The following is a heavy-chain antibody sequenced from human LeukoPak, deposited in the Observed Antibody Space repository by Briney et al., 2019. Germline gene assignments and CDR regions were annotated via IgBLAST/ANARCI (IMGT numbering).Heavy chain of an antibody. V-gene: IGHV4-59*01. CDR3: ARGRFLDAFDI. D-gene: IGHD3-3*01. CDR2: IYYSGST. Sequence: TSSETLSLTCTASGGSISSYYCSWIRQPPGKGLQWIGYIYYSGSTKYKPSLKSRVTISVDTSKNQFSLKLSSVTAADTAVYYCARGRFLDAFDIWGQGTMVTVSS. J-gene: IGHJ3*02. CDR1: GGSISSYY.